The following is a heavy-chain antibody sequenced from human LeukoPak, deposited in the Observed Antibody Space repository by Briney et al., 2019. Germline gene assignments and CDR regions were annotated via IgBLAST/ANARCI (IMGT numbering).Heavy chain of an antibody. CDR2: IYSGGST. Sequence: GGSLRLSCAASGFTVSSNYMSWVRQAPGKWLEWVSVIYSGGSTYYADSVKGRFTISRDNSKNTLYLQMNSLRAEDTAVYYCARALAPASIFGVAPGWFDPWGQGTLVTVSP. CDR1: GFTVSSNY. V-gene: IGHV3-66*02. CDR3: ARALAPASIFGVAPGWFDP. J-gene: IGHJ5*02. D-gene: IGHD3-3*01.